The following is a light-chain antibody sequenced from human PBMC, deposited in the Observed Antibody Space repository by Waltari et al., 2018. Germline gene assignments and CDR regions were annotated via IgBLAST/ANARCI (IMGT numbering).Light chain of an antibody. CDR3: QQANSFPWT. J-gene: IGKJ1*01. Sequence: DIQMTQSPSSVSASVGDRVTITCRASQGSSSWLAWYQQKPGKAPKLLIYAASCLQSGVPSRFSGSGSGTDFTLTISSLQPEDFATYYCQQANSFPWTFGQGTKVEIK. CDR1: QGSSSW. CDR2: AAS. V-gene: IGKV1-12*02.